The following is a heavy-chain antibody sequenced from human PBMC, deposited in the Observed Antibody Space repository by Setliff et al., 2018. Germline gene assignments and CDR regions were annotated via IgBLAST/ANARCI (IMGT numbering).Heavy chain of an antibody. CDR3: ARDRVQEYYYYYMDV. V-gene: IGHV3-74*01. Sequence: GGSLRLSCAASGFTFSDYWMYWFRQAPGKGLVWVSRISRDGSSTAYADSVKGRLTISRGNARNTLYLQMNSLRVEDTAVYYCARDRVQEYYYYYMDVWGKGTAVTVSS. J-gene: IGHJ6*03. CDR2: ISRDGSST. CDR1: GFTFSDYW.